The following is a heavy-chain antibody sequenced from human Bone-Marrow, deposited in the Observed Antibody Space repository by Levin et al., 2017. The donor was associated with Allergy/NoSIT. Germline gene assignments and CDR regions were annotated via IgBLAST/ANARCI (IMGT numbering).Heavy chain of an antibody. CDR2: INPNSGGT. V-gene: IGHV1-2*02. J-gene: IGHJ5*02. CDR3: ARGSRPAAFTGWFDP. CDR1: GYTFTGYY. D-gene: IGHD2-2*01. Sequence: GESLKISCKASGYTFTGYYMHWVRQAPGQGLEWMGWINPNSGGTNYAQKFQGRVTMTRDTSISTAYMELSRLRSDDTAVYYCARGSRPAAFTGWFDPWGQGTLVTVSS.